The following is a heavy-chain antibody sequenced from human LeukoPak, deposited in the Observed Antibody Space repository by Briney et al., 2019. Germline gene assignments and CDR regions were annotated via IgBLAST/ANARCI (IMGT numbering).Heavy chain of an antibody. D-gene: IGHD1-26*01. V-gene: IGHV1-2*02. Sequence: GASVKVPCKASGYTFTGYYIHWVRQAPGQGLEWMGWINPNCGGTKYAQKSQGRVTMTRDTSISTAYMELSRLRSDDTAVYYCARGRKWEPYGMDVWGQGGTVTVCS. CDR1: GYTFTGYY. CDR2: INPNCGGT. J-gene: IGHJ6*02. CDR3: ARGRKWEPYGMDV.